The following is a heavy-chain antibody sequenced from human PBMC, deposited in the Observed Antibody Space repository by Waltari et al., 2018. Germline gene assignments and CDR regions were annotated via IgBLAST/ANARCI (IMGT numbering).Heavy chain of an antibody. J-gene: IGHJ4*02. Sequence: QVQLQQWGAGLLKPSATLSLTCAVYGGSFSGYSWSWIRQPPGKGLEWIGEINHSGSTNYNPSLKSRVTISVDTSKNQFSLKLSSVTAADTAVYYCARTGGFGELLSSFDYWGQGTLVTVSS. CDR3: ARTGGFGELLSSFDY. CDR2: INHSGST. V-gene: IGHV4-34*01. D-gene: IGHD3-10*01. CDR1: GGSFSGYS.